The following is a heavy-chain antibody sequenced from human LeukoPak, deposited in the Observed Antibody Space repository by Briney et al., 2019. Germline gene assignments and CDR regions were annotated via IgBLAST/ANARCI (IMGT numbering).Heavy chain of an antibody. CDR1: GFTFSSYW. CDR3: ASSDCSSTSCMLDY. V-gene: IGHV3-7*01. Sequence: PGGSLRLSCAASGFTFSSYWMSWVRQAPGKGLEWVANIKQDGSEKYYVDSVKGRFTISRDNAKNSLYLQMNSLRAEDTAVYYCASSDCSSTSCMLDYWGQGTLVTVSS. D-gene: IGHD2-2*01. CDR2: IKQDGSEK. J-gene: IGHJ4*02.